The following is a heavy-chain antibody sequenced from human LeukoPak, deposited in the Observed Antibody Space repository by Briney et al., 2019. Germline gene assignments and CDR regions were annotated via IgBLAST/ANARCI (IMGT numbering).Heavy chain of an antibody. CDR2: IYYSGST. D-gene: IGHD3-22*01. Sequence: SETLSLTCTVSGGSISSYYWSWIRQPPGKGLEWIGYIYYSGSTNYDPSLKSRVTISVDTSKNQSSLKLSSVTAADTAVYYCARRAYDSSGYYQYFDYWGQGTLVTVSS. CDR1: GGSISSYY. J-gene: IGHJ4*02. V-gene: IGHV4-59*01. CDR3: ARRAYDSSGYYQYFDY.